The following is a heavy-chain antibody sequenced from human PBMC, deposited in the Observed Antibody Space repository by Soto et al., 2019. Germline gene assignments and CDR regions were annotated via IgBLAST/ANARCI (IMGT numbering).Heavy chain of an antibody. V-gene: IGHV3-74*01. CDR1: GFTFSMYW. D-gene: IGHD3-10*01. J-gene: IGHJ4*02. CDR3: TRGPRPSSVGTGAF. CDR2: ISDDGSRA. Sequence: GGSLRLSCTASGFTFSMYWMHRVRQVPGKGPEWVSRISDDGSRADYAVSVKGRFTISRDNAKNTLYLEMHVLRADDTAVYYCTRGPRPSSVGTGAFWGQGTPVTVSS.